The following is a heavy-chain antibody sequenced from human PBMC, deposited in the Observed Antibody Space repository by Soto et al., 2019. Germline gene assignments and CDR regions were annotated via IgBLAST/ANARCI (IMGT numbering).Heavy chain of an antibody. D-gene: IGHD3-16*01. V-gene: IGHV4-59*01. J-gene: IGHJ4*02. CDR3: ARGGGSSPPKY. Sequence: TSETLSLTCTVSGGSISTYYWSWIRQPPGKGLEWIGYIYNYNTGSTNYNPSLKSRVTISVDTSKNQFSLKLTSVTAADTAVYYGARGGGSSPPKYGGGETLVTFP. CDR1: GGSISTYY. CDR2: IYNYNTGST.